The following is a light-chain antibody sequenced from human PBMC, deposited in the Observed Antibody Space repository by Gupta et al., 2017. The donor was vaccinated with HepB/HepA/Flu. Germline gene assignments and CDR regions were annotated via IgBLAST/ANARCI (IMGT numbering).Light chain of an antibody. CDR3: EPSCSPANIT. V-gene: IGKV1-39*01. CDR1: QSISSY. J-gene: IGKJ5*01. CDR2: AVS. Sequence: DLQMTQSPSSLSASVGDRVTVSCRASQSISSYLNWYRGIPGREPKLLIYAVSSLQSGGPSSYSGRGAGADVTLTISRLQAGDFATYGCEPSCSPANITFGQGTRLEIK.